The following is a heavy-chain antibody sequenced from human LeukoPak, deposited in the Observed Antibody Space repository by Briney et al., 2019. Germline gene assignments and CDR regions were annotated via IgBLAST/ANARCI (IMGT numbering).Heavy chain of an antibody. CDR3: ARSIVGATFPLGY. D-gene: IGHD1-26*01. CDR1: GGSVSSGSYY. Sequence: SETLSLTCTVSGGSVSSGSYYWSWIRQPAGKGLEWIGRIYTSGSTNYNPSLKSRVTISLDTSKNQFSLNLSSVTAADTAVYYCARSIVGATFPLGYWAQGTLVTVSS. J-gene: IGHJ4*02. V-gene: IGHV4-61*02. CDR2: IYTSGST.